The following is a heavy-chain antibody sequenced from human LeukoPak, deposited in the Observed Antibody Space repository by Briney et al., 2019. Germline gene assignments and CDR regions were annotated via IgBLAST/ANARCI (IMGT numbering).Heavy chain of an antibody. CDR2: IYYSGST. CDR1: GGSISSGDYY. Sequence: PSETLFLTCTVSGGSISSGDYYWSWLRQPPGKGLEWIGYIYYSGSTYFNPSLKSRVTISVETSKNQFSLKLSSVTAADTAVYYCARVPVYSGTYFDYWGQGTLVTVSS. D-gene: IGHD1-26*01. J-gene: IGHJ4*02. V-gene: IGHV4-30-4*01. CDR3: ARVPVYSGTYFDY.